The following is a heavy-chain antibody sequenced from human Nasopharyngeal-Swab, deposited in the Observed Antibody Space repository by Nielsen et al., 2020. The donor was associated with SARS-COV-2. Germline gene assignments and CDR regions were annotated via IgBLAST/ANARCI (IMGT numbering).Heavy chain of an antibody. V-gene: IGHV4-59*13. Sequence: PGKGLDWIGYIYYSGSTNYNPSLKSRVTISVDTSENQFSLKLSSVTAADTAVYYCARVRVLRFLEWQTKGGFDPWGQGTLVTVSS. CDR2: IYYSGST. D-gene: IGHD3-3*01. CDR3: ARVRVLRFLEWQTKGGFDP. J-gene: IGHJ5*02.